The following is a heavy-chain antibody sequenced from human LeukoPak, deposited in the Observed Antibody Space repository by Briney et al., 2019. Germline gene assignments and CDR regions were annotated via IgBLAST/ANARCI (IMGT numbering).Heavy chain of an antibody. V-gene: IGHV4-59*08. CDR3: ARTYCGTNACPFEF. J-gene: IGHJ4*02. CDR2: IFHTGTT. Sequence: SETLSLTCRVSGASISTYYWSWIRQPPGKGLECLGFIFHTGTTNYNPSLKSRVTISVDTSKNQFSLNLSSVTAADTAVYYCARTYCGTNACPFEFWGQGTLVTVSS. D-gene: IGHD2-21*01. CDR1: GASISTYY.